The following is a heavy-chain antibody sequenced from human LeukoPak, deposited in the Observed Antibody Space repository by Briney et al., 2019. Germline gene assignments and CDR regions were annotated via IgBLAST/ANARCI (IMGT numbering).Heavy chain of an antibody. D-gene: IGHD6-19*01. CDR2: ISAYNGNT. CDR3: ARDVSSGWGRPGAATLDV. J-gene: IGHJ6*04. CDR1: GYTFTSYG. Sequence: ASVKVSCKASGYTFTSYGISWVRQAPGQGLEWMGWISAYNGNTNYAQKIQGRVTMTTDTSTSTAYMELRSLRSDDTAVYYCARDVSSGWGRPGAATLDVWGKGRTATVSS. V-gene: IGHV1-18*01.